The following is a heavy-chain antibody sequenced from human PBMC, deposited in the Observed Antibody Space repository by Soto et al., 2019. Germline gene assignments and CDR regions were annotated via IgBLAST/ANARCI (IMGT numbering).Heavy chain of an antibody. J-gene: IGHJ4*02. D-gene: IGHD3-10*01. V-gene: IGHV4-31*03. CDR2: IYYSGST. Sequence: TSETLSLTCTVSGGSISSGVYYWSWIRQHPGKGLEWIGYIYYSGSTSYNPSLKSRVTISVDTSKNQFSLKLSSVTAADTAVYYCARDGGYGSGSYYYTYWGQGTLVTVSS. CDR3: ARDGGYGSGSYYYTY. CDR1: GGSISSGVYY.